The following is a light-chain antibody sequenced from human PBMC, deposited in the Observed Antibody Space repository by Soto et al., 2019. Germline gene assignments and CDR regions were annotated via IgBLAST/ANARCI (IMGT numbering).Light chain of an antibody. V-gene: IGKV4-1*01. Sequence: DIVMTQSPDSLAVSLGERATINCKSSQSVLYRSSNKNYLAWYQQKPGQPPKLLIYWASTRESGVPDRFSGTGSGTDFTLTISSLQADDVAVYYCQQYYSTLPYTFGQGTKLEIK. CDR2: WAS. CDR3: QQYYSTLPYT. J-gene: IGKJ2*01. CDR1: QSVLYRSSNKNY.